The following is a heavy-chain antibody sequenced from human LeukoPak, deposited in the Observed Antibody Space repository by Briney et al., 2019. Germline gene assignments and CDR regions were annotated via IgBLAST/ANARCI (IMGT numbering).Heavy chain of an antibody. CDR1: GFTFSSYA. V-gene: IGHV3-23*01. Sequence: GGSLRLSCAVSGFTFSSYAMSWVRQAPGKGLEWVSAISGSGGSTYYADSVKGRFTISRDNSKNALYLQMNSMRAEDTAVYYCAKERSGVGHYYYYYGMDVWGQGTTVTVSS. CDR2: ISGSGGST. J-gene: IGHJ6*02. CDR3: AKERSGVGHYYYYYGMDV. D-gene: IGHD3-3*01.